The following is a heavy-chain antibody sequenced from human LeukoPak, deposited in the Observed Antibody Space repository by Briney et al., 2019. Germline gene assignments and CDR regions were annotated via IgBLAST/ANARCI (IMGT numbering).Heavy chain of an antibody. Sequence: SETLSLTCTVSGGSISSSSYYWGWIRQPPGKGLEWIGSIYYSGSTYYNPSLKSRVTISVDTSKNQFSLKLSSVTAADTAVYYCAREEGAGYFDYWGQGTLVTVSS. D-gene: IGHD4/OR15-4a*01. CDR1: GGSISSSSYY. CDR2: IYYSGST. J-gene: IGHJ4*02. CDR3: AREEGAGYFDY. V-gene: IGHV4-39*07.